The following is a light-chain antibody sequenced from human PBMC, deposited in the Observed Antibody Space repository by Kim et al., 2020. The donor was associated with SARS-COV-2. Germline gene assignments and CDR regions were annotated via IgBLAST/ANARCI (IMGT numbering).Light chain of an antibody. CDR1: QSVSSN. Sequence: EIVMTQSPATLSVSPGERATLSCRASQSVSSNLAWYQQKPGQAPRLLIYGASTRATGIPARFSGSGSGTEFTLTISSLQSVDFAVYYCQQYNNWPALTFGGGSKV. J-gene: IGKJ4*01. V-gene: IGKV3-15*01. CDR3: QQYNNWPALT. CDR2: GAS.